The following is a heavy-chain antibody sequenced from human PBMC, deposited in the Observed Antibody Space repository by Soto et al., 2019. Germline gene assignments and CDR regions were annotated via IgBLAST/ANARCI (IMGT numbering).Heavy chain of an antibody. CDR3: ARGLGYCSGGSCYSDY. Sequence: EVQLVESGGGLVQPGGSLRLSCAASGFTFSTYSMNWVRQAPGKGLEWVSYISSSSSTIYYADSVKGRFTISRDNAKNSLYLQMNSLRDEDTAVYYCARGLGYCSGGSCYSDYWGPGTLVNVSS. J-gene: IGHJ4*02. CDR1: GFTFSTYS. CDR2: ISSSSSTI. D-gene: IGHD2-15*01. V-gene: IGHV3-48*02.